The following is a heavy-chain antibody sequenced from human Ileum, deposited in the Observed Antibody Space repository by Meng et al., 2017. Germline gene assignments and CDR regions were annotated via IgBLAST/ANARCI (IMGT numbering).Heavy chain of an antibody. CDR1: GFTFSSYE. Sequence: GESLKISCAASGFTFSSYEMNWVRQAPGKGLEWVSYISSSGSTIYYADSVKGRFTISRDNAKNSLYLQMNSLRAEDTAVYYCASPLWSGYYYYGMDVWGQGTMVTVSS. V-gene: IGHV3-48*03. J-gene: IGHJ6*02. D-gene: IGHD3-3*01. CDR3: ASPLWSGYYYYGMDV. CDR2: ISSSGSTI.